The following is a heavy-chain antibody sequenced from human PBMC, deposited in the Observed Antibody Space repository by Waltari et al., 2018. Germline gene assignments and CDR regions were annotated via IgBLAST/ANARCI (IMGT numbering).Heavy chain of an antibody. V-gene: IGHV1-24*01. CDR2: FDLEDGEI. D-gene: IGHD2-15*01. CDR3: ATDRTLIVLLGTTFDY. Sequence: QVQMVQSGAEVKKPGASAKVSCKVFGNRPTDLSVPWVRQAPGKGLEWMGGFDLEDGEIIYAQKFQGRVIMTEDTSTDTAYMELRSLRSEDTAVYFCATDRTLIVLLGTTFDYWGQGTLVTVSS. CDR1: GNRPTDLS. J-gene: IGHJ4*02.